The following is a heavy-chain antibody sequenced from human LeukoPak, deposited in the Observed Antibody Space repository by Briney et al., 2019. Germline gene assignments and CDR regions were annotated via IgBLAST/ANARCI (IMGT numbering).Heavy chain of an antibody. D-gene: IGHD3-10*01. CDR2: IYTSGST. CDR3: ARSYYYGSGSYRADYYYYYMDV. Sequence: SETLSLTCTVSGGSISSYYWSWIRQPAGKGLEWIGRIYTSGSTNYNPSLKSRVTMSVDTSKNQFSLRLSSVTAADTAVYYCARSYYYGSGSYRADYYYYYMDVWGKGTTVTISS. CDR1: GGSISSYY. V-gene: IGHV4-4*07. J-gene: IGHJ6*03.